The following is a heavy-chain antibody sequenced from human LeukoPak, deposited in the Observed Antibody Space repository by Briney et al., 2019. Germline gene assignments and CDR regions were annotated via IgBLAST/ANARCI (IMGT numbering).Heavy chain of an antibody. CDR2: IIPIFGTA. J-gene: IGHJ6*02. CDR1: GGTFISYT. V-gene: IGHV1-69*13. Sequence: SVKVSCKASGGTFISYTISWVRQAPGQGLEWMGGIIPIFGTANYAQKFQGRVTITADESTSTAYMELSSLRSEDTAVYYCARDIYGYLYYYYGMDVWGQGTTVTVSS. CDR3: ARDIYGYLYYYYGMDV. D-gene: IGHD5-18*01.